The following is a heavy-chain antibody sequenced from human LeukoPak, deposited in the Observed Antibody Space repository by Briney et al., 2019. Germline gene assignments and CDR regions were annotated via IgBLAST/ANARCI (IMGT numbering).Heavy chain of an antibody. CDR3: ARDLNSGWYKDPLYYFDY. CDR2: INPSGGST. Sequence: GASVKVSCKASGYTFTSYYMHWVRQAPGQGLEWMGIINPSGGSTSYAQKFQGRVTMTRDTSTSTVYMELSSLRSEDTAVYYCARDLNSGWYKDPLYYFDYWGQGTLVTVSS. J-gene: IGHJ4*02. D-gene: IGHD6-19*01. CDR1: GYTFTSYY. V-gene: IGHV1-46*01.